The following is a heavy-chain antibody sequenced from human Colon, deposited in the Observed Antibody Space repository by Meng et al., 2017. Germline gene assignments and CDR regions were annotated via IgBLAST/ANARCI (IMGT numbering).Heavy chain of an antibody. CDR2: IHHGGTT. J-gene: IGHJ4*02. D-gene: IGHD4-23*01. CDR3: ARIDYGGNGIEKYFFDY. CDR1: GGAISSNYW. Sequence: VWGPGAGPGLVLPSGTLSLTCAVSGGAISSNYWWSWVRQSPKKGLEWIGEIHHGGTTNYNPSLKSRVTISVDTSNNQFSLKLSSVTAADTAVYYCARIDYGGNGIEKYFFDYWGQGTLVTVSS. V-gene: IGHV4-4*02.